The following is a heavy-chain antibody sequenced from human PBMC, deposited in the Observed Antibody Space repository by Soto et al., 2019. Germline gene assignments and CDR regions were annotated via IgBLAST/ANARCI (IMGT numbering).Heavy chain of an antibody. J-gene: IGHJ6*04. D-gene: IGHD3-9*01. CDR1: GYSFYSYG. CDR2: ISAYNGNT. Sequence: GASVKVSCKASGYSFYSYGISWVRQAPGQGLEWMGWISAYNGNTNYAQKLQGRVTMTTDTSTSTAYMELRSLRSDDTAVYYCAREMERNYDILTGYYAPKYYYYGMDVWGKGTTVTVSS. V-gene: IGHV1-18*01. CDR3: AREMERNYDILTGYYAPKYYYYGMDV.